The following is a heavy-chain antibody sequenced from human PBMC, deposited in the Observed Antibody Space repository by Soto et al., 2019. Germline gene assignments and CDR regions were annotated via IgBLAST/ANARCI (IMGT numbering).Heavy chain of an antibody. D-gene: IGHD2-21*02. V-gene: IGHV4-4*07. CDR2: IYMNGNT. Sequence: SETLSLTCTVSGGSIGLYYWSWIRQPAGKGLEWIGRIYMNGNTNYNPSFRSRVTMSVGTSKNQLSLRLTSMTAADTAVYYCARDRGVVTAIDAFDIWGQGTMVTVSS. CDR1: GGSIGLYY. CDR3: ARDRGVVTAIDAFDI. J-gene: IGHJ3*02.